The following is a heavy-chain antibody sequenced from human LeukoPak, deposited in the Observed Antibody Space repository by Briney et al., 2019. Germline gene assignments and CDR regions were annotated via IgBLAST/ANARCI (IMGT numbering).Heavy chain of an antibody. CDR3: AREVVPADNWFDP. CDR1: GFTISSYA. V-gene: IGHV3-30-3*01. J-gene: IGHJ5*02. CDR2: ISYDGSNK. D-gene: IGHD2-2*01. Sequence: GGSLRLSCAASGFTISSYAMHWVRQAPGKGLEWVAVISYDGSNKYYADSVKGRFTISRDNSKNTLYLQMNSLRAEDTAVYYCAREVVPADNWFDPWGQGTLVTVSS.